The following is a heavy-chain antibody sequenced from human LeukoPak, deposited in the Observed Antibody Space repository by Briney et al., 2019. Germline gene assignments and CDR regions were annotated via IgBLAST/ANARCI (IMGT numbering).Heavy chain of an antibody. J-gene: IGHJ4*02. CDR2: ISDDGSKK. CDR1: GFTFSSYG. Sequence: PGRSLRLSCAASGFTFSSYGMHWVRQAPGKGLEWVAVISDDGSKKFYADSVKGRFSISRDNYGNTLYLQMNSLRVEDMAVYYCARGPQDATVVTEVFFDYWGQGILVTVSS. CDR3: ARGPQDATVVTEVFFDY. D-gene: IGHD4-23*01. V-gene: IGHV3-30*05.